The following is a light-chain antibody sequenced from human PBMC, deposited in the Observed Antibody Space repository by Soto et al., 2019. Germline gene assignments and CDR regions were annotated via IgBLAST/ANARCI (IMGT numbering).Light chain of an antibody. CDR2: DAS. CDR1: QSVRTS. CDR3: QQRSDWPVT. J-gene: IGKJ3*01. V-gene: IGKV3-11*01. Sequence: EIVLTQSPATLSLSPGERATLSCRASQSVRTSLAWYQQKPDQAPRLLIYDASNRATGIPARFSGSGSGTDFTLTISRLEHEDFAVYYCQQRSDWPVTFGPGTTVDNK.